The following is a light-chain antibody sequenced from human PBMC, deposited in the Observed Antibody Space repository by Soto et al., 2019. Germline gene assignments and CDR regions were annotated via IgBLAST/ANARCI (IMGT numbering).Light chain of an antibody. V-gene: IGKV1-39*01. CDR1: QSISTY. CDR2: AAS. CDR3: QQSHSVPLT. J-gene: IGKJ4*01. Sequence: DIQMTQSPSSPYASVRDRVTITCRASQSISTYIDWFQQKPGKAPKLLISAASTLGSGVPSRFSGSGSGTDFTLTISSLKPEDFATYFCQQSHSVPLTFGGGTKVEI.